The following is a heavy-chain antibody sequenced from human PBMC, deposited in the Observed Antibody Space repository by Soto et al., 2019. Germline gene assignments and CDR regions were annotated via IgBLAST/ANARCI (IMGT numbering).Heavy chain of an antibody. CDR3: ARETRNYVSNDYYYYGMDV. CDR1: GFTFSSYS. CDR2: ISSSSSTI. D-gene: IGHD4-4*01. J-gene: IGHJ6*02. V-gene: IGHV3-48*02. Sequence: EVQLVESGGGLVQPGGSLRLSCAASGFTFSSYSMNWVRQAPGKGLEWVSYISSSSSTIYYADSVKGRFTISRDNAKNSLYLQMNSLRDEDTAVYYCARETRNYVSNDYYYYGMDVWGQGTTVTVSS.